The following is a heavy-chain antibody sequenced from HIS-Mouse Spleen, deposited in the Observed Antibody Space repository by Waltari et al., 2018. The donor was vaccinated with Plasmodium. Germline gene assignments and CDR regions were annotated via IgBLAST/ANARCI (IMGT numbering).Heavy chain of an antibody. D-gene: IGHD1-26*01. V-gene: IGHV4-39*01. CDR1: GGSIRTLRYY. J-gene: IGHJ4*02. CDR2: IYYSGST. Sequence: QLQLQESGPGLVKPSETLSLPCPVSGGSIRTLRYYWGWIRQPPGKGLEWIGSIYYSGSTYYNPSLKSRVTISVDTSKNQFSLKLSSVTAADTAVYYCARRGGSYYYFDYWGQGTLVTVSS. CDR3: ARRGGSYYYFDY.